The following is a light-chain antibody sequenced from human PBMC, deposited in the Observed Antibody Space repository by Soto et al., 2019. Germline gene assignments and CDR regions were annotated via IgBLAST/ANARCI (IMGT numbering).Light chain of an antibody. V-gene: IGLV2-14*01. J-gene: IGLJ1*01. CDR3: SSYTSSSTPYV. CDR2: DVT. Sequence: QSALTQPASVSGSPGQSITISCTGTSSDVGGYNYVSWYQQHPVKAPKLMIYDVTNRPSGVYDRFSGSKSGNTASLTISGLQAEDEADYYCSSYTSSSTPYVFGTGTKLTVL. CDR1: SSDVGGYNY.